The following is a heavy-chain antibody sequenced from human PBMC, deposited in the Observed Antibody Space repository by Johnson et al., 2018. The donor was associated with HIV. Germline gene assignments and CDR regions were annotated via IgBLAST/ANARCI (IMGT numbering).Heavy chain of an antibody. CDR1: GFTFSDYY. CDR2: VNRGNAM. D-gene: IGHD3-10*01. J-gene: IGHJ3*01. V-gene: IGHV3-11*04. CDR3: ARSYSTDAFDV. Sequence: QVQLVESGGGLVKPGGSLRLSCTASGFTFSDYYMTWIRQAPGKGLEWVSYVNRGNAMYYADSVKGRFDISRDNVKNSIYLQLNSLKVEDTAVYYCARSYSTDAFDVWGQGTMVTVSS.